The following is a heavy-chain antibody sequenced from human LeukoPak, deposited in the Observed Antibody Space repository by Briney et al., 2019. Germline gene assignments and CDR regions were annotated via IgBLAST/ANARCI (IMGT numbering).Heavy chain of an antibody. CDR3: ARDNYYDSSGYYHY. D-gene: IGHD3-22*01. V-gene: IGHV3-30-3*01. CDR1: GFTFSSYA. J-gene: IGHJ4*02. CDR2: ISYDGGNK. Sequence: PGGSLRLSCAASGFTFSSYAMHWVRQAPGKGLEWVAVISYDGGNKYYADSVKGRFTISRDNSKNTLYLQMNSLRAEDTAVYYCARDNYYDSSGYYHYWGQGTLVTVSS.